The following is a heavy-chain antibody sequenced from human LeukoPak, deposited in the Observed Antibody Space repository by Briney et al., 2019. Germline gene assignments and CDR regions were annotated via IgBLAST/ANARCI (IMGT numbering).Heavy chain of an antibody. Sequence: PGGSLRLSCAASGFTFTNYGMNWVRQPPGKGLEWVSSISSSGTSIDYADSVKGQFTVSRDSATNSLYLQMNSLGAEDTAVYYCARTAKDIVIVPASYYMDVWGKGTTVTVSS. CDR2: ISSSGTSI. CDR3: ARTAKDIVIVPASYYMDV. V-gene: IGHV3-21*01. D-gene: IGHD2-2*01. J-gene: IGHJ6*03. CDR1: GFTFTNYG.